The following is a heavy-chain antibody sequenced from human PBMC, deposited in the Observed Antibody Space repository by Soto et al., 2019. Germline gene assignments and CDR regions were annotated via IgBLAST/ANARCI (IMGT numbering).Heavy chain of an antibody. Sequence: GGSLRLSCAASGFTFGSHWMSWVRQAPGRGLEWVANIKQDGTDKYYVDSVKGRFTMSRDNAKNSLYLQMNSLRAEDTARYYCAKGGIWLGNIYLDVWGIGTTVTVS. CDR3: AKGGIWLGNIYLDV. V-gene: IGHV3-7*03. CDR2: IKQDGTDK. J-gene: IGHJ6*03. CDR1: GFTFGSHW. D-gene: IGHD3-10*01.